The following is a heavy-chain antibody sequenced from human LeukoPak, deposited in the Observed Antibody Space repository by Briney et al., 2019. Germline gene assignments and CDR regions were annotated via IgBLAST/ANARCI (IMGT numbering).Heavy chain of an antibody. V-gene: IGHV3-23*01. CDR3: ARGIAVADTGFFDY. D-gene: IGHD6-19*01. J-gene: IGHJ4*02. Sequence: GGSLRLSCAASGFTLSSYALSWVRQAPGKGLEWVSAISGNGAGTYYADSVKGRFTISRDSSKNMLHLQMNSLRAEDTAVYYCARGIAVADTGFFDYWGQGTLVTVSS. CDR2: ISGNGAGT. CDR1: GFTLSSYA.